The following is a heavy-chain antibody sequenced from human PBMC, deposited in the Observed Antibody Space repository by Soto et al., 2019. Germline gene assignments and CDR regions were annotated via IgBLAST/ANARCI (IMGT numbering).Heavy chain of an antibody. J-gene: IGHJ6*02. D-gene: IGHD6-13*01. V-gene: IGHV1-69*06. Sequence: QVQLVQSGAEARKPGSSVKVSCKTSGGTFSSYAISWVRQAPGQGLEWMGGIVPLFRTTNYAQKFQGRVTITADTSTYTVYMELSGRRSGDTAVYYCARGGYSSTWSNLLDRSGLDVWDQGTTVTVSS. CDR2: IVPLFRTT. CDR3: ARGGYSSTWSNLLDRSGLDV. CDR1: GGTFSSYA.